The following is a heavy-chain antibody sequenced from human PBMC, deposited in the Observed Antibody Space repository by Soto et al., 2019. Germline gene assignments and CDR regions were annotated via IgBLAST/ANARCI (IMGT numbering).Heavy chain of an antibody. CDR2: ITSTSSYT. Sequence: EGQLVESGGGLVKPGGSLRLSCAASGFIFNKSPMNWVRRAPGKGLQWVSYITSTSSYTYYADSVKGRFTISRDNAKNSLYLQVSSLRAEDTAVYYCARQKCTSTSCNHGMDVWGQGTTVTVSS. CDR1: GFIFNKSP. V-gene: IGHV3-21*01. CDR3: ARQKCTSTSCNHGMDV. J-gene: IGHJ6*02. D-gene: IGHD2-2*01.